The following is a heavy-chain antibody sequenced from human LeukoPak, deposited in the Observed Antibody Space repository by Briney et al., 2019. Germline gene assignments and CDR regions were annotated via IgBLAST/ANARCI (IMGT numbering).Heavy chain of an antibody. D-gene: IGHD6-13*01. CDR1: GYSIRSSNW. J-gene: IGHJ5*02. CDR2: IYYDGSI. CDR3: ARKPDSRNWFDP. Sequence: SETLSLTCAASGYSIRSSNWWGWIRQPPGKGLEWIGYIYYDGSIYYNPSLRSRVTMSVDTSKNQFSLRLNSVTAVDTAVYYCARKPDSRNWFDPWGQGTLVIVSS. V-gene: IGHV4-28*05.